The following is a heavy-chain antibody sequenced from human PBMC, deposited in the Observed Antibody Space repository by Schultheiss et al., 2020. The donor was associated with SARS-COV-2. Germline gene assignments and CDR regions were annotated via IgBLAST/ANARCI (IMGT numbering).Heavy chain of an antibody. D-gene: IGHD3-10*01. CDR3: ARDRARYFYYMDV. Sequence: GGSLRLSCAASGFTFSYYYMSGVRQAPGKGLEWVGFIRSKAYGGTTEFAASVKGRFSISRDDSKRIAYLQMNSLKTEDTAVYYCARDRARYFYYMDVWGKGTTVTVSS. J-gene: IGHJ6*03. CDR1: GFTFSYYY. CDR2: IRSKAYGGTT. V-gene: IGHV3-22*01.